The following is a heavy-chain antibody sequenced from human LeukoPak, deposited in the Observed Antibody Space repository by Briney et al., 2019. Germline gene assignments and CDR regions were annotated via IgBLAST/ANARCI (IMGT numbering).Heavy chain of an antibody. CDR1: GFTFSSYS. J-gene: IGHJ4*02. CDR3: ARAHRYCSSSSCYIDY. D-gene: IGHD2-2*02. Sequence: GGSLRLPCVASGFTFSSYSINWVRQAPGKGLEWVLSISSSSSYIYYADSVKGRFTISRDSAKNSLYLQMNSLRAEDTAVYYCARAHRYCSSSSCYIDYWGRGTLVTVSS. V-gene: IGHV3-21*01. CDR2: ISSSSSYI.